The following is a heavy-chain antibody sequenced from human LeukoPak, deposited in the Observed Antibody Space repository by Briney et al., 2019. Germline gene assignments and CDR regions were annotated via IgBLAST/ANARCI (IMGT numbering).Heavy chain of an antibody. CDR1: GFTLSDYD. J-gene: IGHJ6*03. Sequence: GGSLRLSCAAYGFTLSDYDMSWVRQAPGGGREGGSEISGSGDKTFHADSVKGRFTTSRDNSKNTLSLQMSSLRVEDSAVYFCAKDTSAWWYHRAYMNVWGTGTTVTVSS. V-gene: IGHV3-23*01. CDR3: AKDTSAWWYHRAYMNV. CDR2: ISGSGDKT. D-gene: IGHD2-15*01.